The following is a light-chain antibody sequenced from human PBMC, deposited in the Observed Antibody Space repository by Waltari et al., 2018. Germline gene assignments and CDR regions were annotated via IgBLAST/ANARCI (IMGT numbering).Light chain of an antibody. Sequence: DIQMTQSPSSLSASVGDRVTITCRASQSISSYFNWYQQKPGKAPKLLIYAASSLQSGVPSRFSGSRSGTDFTLTISSLQPEDFATYYGQQSYSTLLTFGQVTRLEIK. V-gene: IGKV1-39*01. CDR3: QQSYSTLLT. J-gene: IGKJ5*01. CDR1: QSISSY. CDR2: AAS.